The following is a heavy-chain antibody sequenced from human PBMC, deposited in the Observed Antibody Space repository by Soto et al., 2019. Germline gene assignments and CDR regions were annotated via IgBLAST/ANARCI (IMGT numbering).Heavy chain of an antibody. CDR3: ARDAPDGSGPFDY. Sequence: GGSLRLSCAASGFSVSSKYMSWVRQAPGKGLEWVSVIFSSGGTYYADSVKGRFTISRDNSKNTLYLQMNSLRADDTAVYYYARDAPDGSGPFDYWGQGTLVTVSS. CDR2: IFSSGGT. V-gene: IGHV3-53*01. CDR1: GFSVSSKY. J-gene: IGHJ4*02. D-gene: IGHD3-22*01.